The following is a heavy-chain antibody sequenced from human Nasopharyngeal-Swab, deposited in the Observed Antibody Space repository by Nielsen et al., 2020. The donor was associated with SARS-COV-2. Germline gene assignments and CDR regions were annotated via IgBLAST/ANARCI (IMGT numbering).Heavy chain of an antibody. J-gene: IGHJ6*03. D-gene: IGHD6-19*01. Sequence: GESLKISCAASGFTFSSYSMNWVRQAPGKGLEWVSYISSSSSTIYYADSVKGRFTISRDNAKNSLYLQMNSLRDEDTAVYYCARDHGGGTIAEALGPFYYYYYMDVWGKGTTVTVSS. CDR2: ISSSSSTI. V-gene: IGHV3-48*02. CDR1: GFTFSSYS. CDR3: ARDHGGGTIAEALGPFYYYYYMDV.